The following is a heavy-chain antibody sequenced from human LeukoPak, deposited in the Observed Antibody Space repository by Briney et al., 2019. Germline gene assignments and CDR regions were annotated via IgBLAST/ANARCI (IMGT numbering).Heavy chain of an antibody. CDR2: ISGSGTTI. J-gene: IGHJ6*02. D-gene: IGHD1-26*01. Sequence: GGSLRLSCAASGFTFSSFEMNWVRQAPGKGLEWVSYISGSGTTIYYADSVKGRFTISRDNAKNSLYLQMNSLRAEDAAVYYCARDTVGATGYYAMDVWGQGTTVTVSS. CDR3: ARDTVGATGYYAMDV. V-gene: IGHV3-48*03. CDR1: GFTFSSFE.